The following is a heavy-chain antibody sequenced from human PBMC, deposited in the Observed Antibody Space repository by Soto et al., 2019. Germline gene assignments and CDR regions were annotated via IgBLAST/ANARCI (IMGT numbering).Heavy chain of an antibody. Sequence: GGSLRLSCAASGFTFSSYSMNWVRQAPGKGLEWVSSISSSSSSYIYYADSVKGRFTISRDNAKNSLYLQMNSLRAEDTAVYYCARGPGKYQLLFWFDPWGQGTLVTVSS. CDR1: GFTFSSYS. V-gene: IGHV3-21*01. D-gene: IGHD2-2*01. CDR3: ARGPGKYQLLFWFDP. CDR2: ISSSSSSYI. J-gene: IGHJ5*02.